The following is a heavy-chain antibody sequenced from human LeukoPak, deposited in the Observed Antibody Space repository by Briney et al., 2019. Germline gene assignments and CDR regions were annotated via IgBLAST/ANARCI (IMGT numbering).Heavy chain of an antibody. Sequence: PGGSLRLSCAASGFSFSTYAMSWVRQAPGKGLEWVSTISGRGGNTYYADSVRGRFTISRVNSVNSLYLQMNSLRAEDTALYYCAKDIKADIVATTFRDYYYGMDVWGQGTTVTVSS. CDR1: GFSFSTYA. CDR2: ISGRGGNT. CDR3: AKDIKADIVATTFRDYYYGMDV. V-gene: IGHV3-23*01. D-gene: IGHD5-12*01. J-gene: IGHJ6*02.